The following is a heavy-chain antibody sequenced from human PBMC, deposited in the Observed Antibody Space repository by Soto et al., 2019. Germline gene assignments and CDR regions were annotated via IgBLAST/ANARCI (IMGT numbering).Heavy chain of an antibody. V-gene: IGHV1-18*01. CDR2: ISAYNGNT. CDR3: ARGFKNDRINMVRGGLDV. CDR1: GYTFTSYG. J-gene: IGHJ6*02. D-gene: IGHD3-10*01. Sequence: GASVKVSCKASGYTFTSYGISWVRQAPGQGLEWMGWISAYNGNTNYAQKLQGRVTMTTDTSTSTAYMELRSLRSDDTAVYYCARGFKNDRINMVRGGLDVWGQGTTVTVSS.